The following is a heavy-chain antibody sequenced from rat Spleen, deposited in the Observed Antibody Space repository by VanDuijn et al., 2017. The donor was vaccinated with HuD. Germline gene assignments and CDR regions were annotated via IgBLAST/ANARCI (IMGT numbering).Heavy chain of an antibody. V-gene: IGHV2-13*01. Sequence: QVQLKESGPGLVQPSQTLSLTCTVSGLSLTSYNVHWVRQFPGKGLEWMGVIWGNGHANYNSPLKSRLSISRDTSKSQVFLKMNSLQTEDTAMYFCASPETPRYWGQGVMVTVSS. D-gene: IGHD3-2*01. CDR1: GLSLTSYN. CDR3: ASPETPRY. CDR2: IWGNGHA. J-gene: IGHJ2*01.